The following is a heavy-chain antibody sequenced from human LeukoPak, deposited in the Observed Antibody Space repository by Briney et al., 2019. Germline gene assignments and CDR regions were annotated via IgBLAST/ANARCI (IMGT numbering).Heavy chain of an antibody. CDR2: ISGSGGST. CDR1: GFTFSSYA. J-gene: IGHJ3*02. D-gene: IGHD3-3*01. CDR3: AKDTRSGLDAFDI. Sequence: PGESLRLSCAASGFTFSSYAMSWVRQAPGKGLEWVSAISGSGGSTYYADSVKGRFTISRDNSKNTLYLQMNSLRAEDTAVYYCAKDTRSGLDAFDIWGQGTMVTVSS. V-gene: IGHV3-23*01.